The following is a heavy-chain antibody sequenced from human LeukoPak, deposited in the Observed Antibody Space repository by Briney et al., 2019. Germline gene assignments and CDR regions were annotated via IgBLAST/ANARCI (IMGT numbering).Heavy chain of an antibody. V-gene: IGHV3-33*01. D-gene: IGHD1-1*01. CDR2: IWYDGSNK. J-gene: IGHJ4*02. Sequence: GRSLRLSCVASGFTFSRYGMHWVRQAPGKGLEWVAIIWYDGSNKYYADSVKGRFTISRDTSKDTLYLQMDSLRAEDTAVFYCARDIYNRGTYYFDYWGQGTLVTVSS. CDR1: GFTFSRYG. CDR3: ARDIYNRGTYYFDY.